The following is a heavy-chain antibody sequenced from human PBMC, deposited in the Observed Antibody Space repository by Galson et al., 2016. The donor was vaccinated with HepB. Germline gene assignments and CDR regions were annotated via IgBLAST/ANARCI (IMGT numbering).Heavy chain of an antibody. J-gene: IGHJ4*02. D-gene: IGHD3-22*01. CDR3: ARLVSSRSPYDS. CDR2: FYPGDSEI. CDR1: GYVFSSYW. V-gene: IGHV5-51*01. Sequence: QSGAEVKKPGESLKISCKGEGYVFSSYWIAWVRQTPDKGLEWMGLFYPGDSEIRYSPSFQGQVTFSADKSINTAYMQWSSLKASDTAIYYCARLVSSRSPYDSWCQGTLVTVSS.